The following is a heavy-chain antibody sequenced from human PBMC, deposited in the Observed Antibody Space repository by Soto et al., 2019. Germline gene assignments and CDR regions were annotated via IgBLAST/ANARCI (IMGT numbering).Heavy chain of an antibody. Sequence: GSLRLSCAASGFTFNKYAMNWVRQAPGKGLEWVATISATGGSTYYADSVKGRFTISRDNSKNTLYLQMNGLRVEDTAVYYCAKDRLAGNFDYWGQGTQVTVSS. V-gene: IGHV3-23*01. J-gene: IGHJ4*02. CDR1: GFTFNKYA. CDR2: ISATGGST. CDR3: AKDRLAGNFDY.